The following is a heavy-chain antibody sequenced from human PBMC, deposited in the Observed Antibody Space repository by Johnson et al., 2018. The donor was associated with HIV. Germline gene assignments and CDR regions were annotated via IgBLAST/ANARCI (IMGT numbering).Heavy chain of an antibody. D-gene: IGHD1/OR15-1a*01. CDR3: AKGRTGSTDALDV. J-gene: IGHJ3*01. CDR2: IIGTGSTI. Sequence: VQLVESGGGLVKPGWSLRLSCAASGFTFSDYYMSWIRQAPGKGLEWVSYIIGTGSTIYYADPVQGRFTIPRDNSKNTLYLQMDSLRAEDTALYYCAKGRTGSTDALDVWGQGTMVTVSS. CDR1: GFTFSDYY. V-gene: IGHV3-11*04.